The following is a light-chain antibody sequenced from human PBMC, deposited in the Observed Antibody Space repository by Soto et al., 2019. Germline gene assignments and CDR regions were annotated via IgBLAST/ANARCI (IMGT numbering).Light chain of an antibody. CDR1: SGHSSYA. J-gene: IGLJ2*01. Sequence: QLVLTQSPSASASLGASVKLTRTLSSGHSSYAIAWHQKQPGKGPRYLMDLNNDGSHTKGDGIPDRFSGSSSGAERYLIISSLQSEDEADYYCQTWGTGFQVFGGGTKLTVL. CDR2: LNNDGSH. V-gene: IGLV4-69*01. CDR3: QTWGTGFQV.